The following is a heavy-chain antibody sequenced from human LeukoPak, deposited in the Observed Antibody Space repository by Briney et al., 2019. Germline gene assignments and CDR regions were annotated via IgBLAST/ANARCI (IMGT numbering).Heavy chain of an antibody. V-gene: IGHV1-2*02. CDR3: AKDIISADTPRGYYFYYMDV. CDR2: INPNSGGT. D-gene: IGHD2-2*02. J-gene: IGHJ6*03. Sequence: ASVKVSCKASGYTFTGYYIQWVRQAPGQGLEWIGWINPNSGGTNYAQKFQGRVTMTRDTSISTTYMELSSLRSEDTGIYYCAKDIISADTPRGYYFYYMDVWGKGTTVTISS. CDR1: GYTFTGYY.